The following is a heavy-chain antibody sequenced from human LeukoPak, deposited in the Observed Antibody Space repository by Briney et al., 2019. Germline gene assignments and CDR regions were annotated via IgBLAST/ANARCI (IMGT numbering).Heavy chain of an antibody. Sequence: GGSLRLSCAASGFTFSSYDMHWVRQATGKGLEWVSAIAATGDTYYAASVKGRFIISRENAENSLYLQMNSLRAGDTAIYYCAGGGPTGFDYWGQGSLVTVSS. CDR3: AGGGPTGFDY. J-gene: IGHJ4*02. CDR1: GFTFSSYD. D-gene: IGHD4-17*01. CDR2: IAATGDT. V-gene: IGHV3-13*01.